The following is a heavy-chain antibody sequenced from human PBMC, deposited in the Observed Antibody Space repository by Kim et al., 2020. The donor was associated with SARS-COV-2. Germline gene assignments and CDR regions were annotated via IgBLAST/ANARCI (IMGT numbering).Heavy chain of an antibody. J-gene: IGHJ6*02. CDR3: ARDSYCGGECYSGVALTYLGMDX. Sequence: ASVKVSCKASGYKFTTYGISWVRQAPGQGLEWMGWISAYNGNTNYAREVQGRVTMTTDTSTSTAHMELRTLRSDDTAVYYCARDSYCGGECYSGVALTYLGMDXWGQGTTVTVSS. CDR2: ISAYNGNT. D-gene: IGHD2-21*01. V-gene: IGHV1-18*04. CDR1: GYKFTTYG.